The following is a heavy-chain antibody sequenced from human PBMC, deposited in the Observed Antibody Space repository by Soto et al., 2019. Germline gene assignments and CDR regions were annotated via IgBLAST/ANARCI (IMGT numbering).Heavy chain of an antibody. J-gene: IGHJ4*02. CDR3: ARGSLFHDILTGYYKGIGY. CDR1: GFTFSNYD. CDR2: VGTASDT. Sequence: GGSLRLSCAASGFTFSNYDMPWVRQVTGKGLEWVAAVGTASDTFYPGSVKGRFTISRENAENSLYLQMNSLRAEDTAVYYCARGSLFHDILTGYYKGIGYWGQGTLVTVSS. V-gene: IGHV3-13*01. D-gene: IGHD3-9*01.